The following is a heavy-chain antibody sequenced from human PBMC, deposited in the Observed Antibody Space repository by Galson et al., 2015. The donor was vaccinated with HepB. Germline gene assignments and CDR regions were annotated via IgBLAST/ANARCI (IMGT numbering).Heavy chain of an antibody. CDR1: GYTFSRYA. Sequence: SVKVSCKASGYTFSRYAIHWVRQAPGQRLEWMGWINSGNSNTRYSENSRGRVSLSWDRSATTGYMELTGLTSEDTAVYYCARGFEAAMGIDYWGQGTLVTVSS. D-gene: IGHD5-18*01. CDR2: INSGNSNT. CDR3: ARGFEAAMGIDY. V-gene: IGHV1-3*04. J-gene: IGHJ4*02.